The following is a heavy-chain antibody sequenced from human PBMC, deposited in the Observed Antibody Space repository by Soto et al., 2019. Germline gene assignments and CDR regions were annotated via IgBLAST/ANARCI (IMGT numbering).Heavy chain of an antibody. V-gene: IGHV4-30-4*01. CDR2: IYYSGGT. J-gene: IGHJ4*02. Sequence: QVQLQESGPGLVKPSQTLSLTCTVSGGSISSDNYWSWIRQPPGKGLEWIGHIYYSGGTFYNPSLKSRVTIAVDTSKNQFSLKLTSVTAADTAVYYCGRVAYGDYQPMFDYWGQGTLVAVSS. CDR1: GGSISSDNY. D-gene: IGHD4-17*01. CDR3: GRVAYGDYQPMFDY.